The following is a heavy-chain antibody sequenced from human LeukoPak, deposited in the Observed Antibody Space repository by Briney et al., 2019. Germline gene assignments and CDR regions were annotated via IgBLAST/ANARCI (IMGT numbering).Heavy chain of an antibody. CDR2: VYFDGNNK. D-gene: IGHD5-24*01. CDR1: GFTFSTYG. Sequence: PGGSLRLSCAASGFTFSTYGMHWVRQAPGKGLEWVAVVYFDGNNKYYADSVKGRFTISRDNSKNTLYLQMNSLRAEDTAVYYCASTGWLQSPFDYWGQGTLVTVSS. CDR3: ASTGWLQSPFDY. V-gene: IGHV3-33*01. J-gene: IGHJ4*02.